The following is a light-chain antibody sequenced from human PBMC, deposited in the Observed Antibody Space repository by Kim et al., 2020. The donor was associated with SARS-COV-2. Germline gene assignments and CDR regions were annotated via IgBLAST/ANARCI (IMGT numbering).Light chain of an antibody. V-gene: IGLV2-8*01. Sequence: GQSVTISCTGTSSDVGGYTYVSWYQQHPGKAPKLMIYEVSNRPSGVPDRFSGSKSGNTASLTVSGLQAEDEADYYCSSYAGSNNLVFGGGTQLTVL. J-gene: IGLJ2*01. CDR2: EVS. CDR3: SSYAGSNNLV. CDR1: SSDVGGYTY.